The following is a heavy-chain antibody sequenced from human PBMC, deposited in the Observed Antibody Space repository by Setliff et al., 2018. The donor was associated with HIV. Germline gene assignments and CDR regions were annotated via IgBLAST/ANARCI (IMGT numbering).Heavy chain of an antibody. V-gene: IGHV1-46*01. CDR2: INPGTGST. D-gene: IGHD4-17*01. CDR1: GYIFTSYY. CDR3: ARGTTESCDY. J-gene: IGHJ4*02. Sequence: GASVKVSCKASGYIFTSYYLHWVRQVPGQGLEWMGIINPGTGSTTYAQKFQGRVTMTWDMSTTPLSMELSSLTSEDTAVFYCARGTTESCDYWGQGTLVTVSS.